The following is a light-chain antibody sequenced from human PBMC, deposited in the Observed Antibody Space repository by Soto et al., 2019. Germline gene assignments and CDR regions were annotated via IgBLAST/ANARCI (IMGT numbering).Light chain of an antibody. CDR3: QQAYSAPRT. CDR2: GVS. J-gene: IGKJ1*01. V-gene: IGKV1-39*01. CDR1: QSLSIY. Sequence: DLQMTQSPSSLSASVGDRVTITCRASQSLSIYLNWYQQRPGKAPKLLIYGVSTLQAGVPSRFSGSGSGTDFTLTINNLQPEDFATYYCQQAYSAPRTFGQGTKVEIK.